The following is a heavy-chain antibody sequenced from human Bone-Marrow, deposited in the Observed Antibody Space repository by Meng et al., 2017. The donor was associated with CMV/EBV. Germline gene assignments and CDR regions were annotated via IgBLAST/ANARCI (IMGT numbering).Heavy chain of an antibody. CDR1: AGTFGSYA. CDR3: ARGWGGDQEAIDY. CDR2: IIPIFGTR. V-gene: IGHV1-69*01. Sequence: KASAGTFGSYAISWVRQAPGQGLEWMGVIIPIFGTRNYAQKFQGRVTITAAESTTTAYMDLSSLRSEDTAVYYCARGWGGDQEAIDYWGQGTLVTVSS. D-gene: IGHD4-17*01. J-gene: IGHJ4*02.